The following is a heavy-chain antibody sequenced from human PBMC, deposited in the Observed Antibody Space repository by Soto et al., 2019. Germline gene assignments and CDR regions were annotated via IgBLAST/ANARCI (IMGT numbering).Heavy chain of an antibody. CDR1: GGSFSGYY. V-gene: IGHV4-34*01. CDR3: ARCYGRNFDY. Sequence: QVQLQQWGAGLLKPSATLSLTCAVYGGSFSGYYWSWIRQPPGKGMEWIGKINHSGSTNYNPSLKSRGTISVDTSKNQFSLKLSSVTAADTAVYYCARCYGRNFDYWGQGTLVTVSS. CDR2: INHSGST. J-gene: IGHJ4*02. D-gene: IGHD2-2*01.